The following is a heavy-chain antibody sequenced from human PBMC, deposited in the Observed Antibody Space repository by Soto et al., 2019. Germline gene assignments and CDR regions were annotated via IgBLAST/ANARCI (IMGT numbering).Heavy chain of an antibody. CDR2: IYYSGST. V-gene: IGHV4-59*08. Sequence: SETLSLTCTVSGGSISSYYWSWIRQPPGKGLEWIGYIYYSGSTNYNPSLKSRVTISVDTSKNQFSLKLSSVTAADTAVYYCARHKVVPAAIRYYYYGMDVWGQGTTVT. CDR1: GGSISSYY. J-gene: IGHJ6*02. CDR3: ARHKVVPAAIRYYYYGMDV. D-gene: IGHD2-2*02.